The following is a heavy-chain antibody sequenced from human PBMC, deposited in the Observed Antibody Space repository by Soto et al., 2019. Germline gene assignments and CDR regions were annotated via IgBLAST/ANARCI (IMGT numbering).Heavy chain of an antibody. Sequence: PGGSLRLSCAASAFKFSDYYMSWVRQAPGKGLEWVSYISGSGDVIYYADSVKGRFTISRDNDKKSVHLQMDTLRAEDTALYYCARAPDCGEGSCYRHFDLWGQGTRVTVYS. CDR2: ISGSGDVI. V-gene: IGHV3-11*01. CDR1: AFKFSDYY. CDR3: ARAPDCGEGSCYRHFDL. D-gene: IGHD2-15*01. J-gene: IGHJ4*02.